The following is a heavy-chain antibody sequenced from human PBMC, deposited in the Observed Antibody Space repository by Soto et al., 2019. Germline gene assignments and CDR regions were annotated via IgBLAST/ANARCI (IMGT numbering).Heavy chain of an antibody. CDR3: ARLYGGNSFDY. J-gene: IGHJ4*02. Sequence: SETLSLTCTVSGGSISSYYWSWIRQPPGKGLEWIGYIYYSGSTNYNPSLKSRVTISVDTSKNQFSLKLSSVTAADTAVYYCARLYGGNSFDYWGQGTLVTVSS. CDR1: GGSISSYY. V-gene: IGHV4-59*01. CDR2: IYYSGST. D-gene: IGHD4-17*01.